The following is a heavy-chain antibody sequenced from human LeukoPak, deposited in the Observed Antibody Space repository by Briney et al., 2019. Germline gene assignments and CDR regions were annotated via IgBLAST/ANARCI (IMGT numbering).Heavy chain of an antibody. J-gene: IGHJ6*03. CDR1: GGTFSSYA. CDR2: IIPIFGTA. V-gene: IGHV1-69*05. Sequence: GASVKVSCKASGGTFSSYAISWVRQAPGQGLEWMGGIIPIFGTANYAQKFQGRVTITTDESTSTAYMELSSLRSEDTAVYYCARGTLSCSSTSCPPGPYYYYYMDVWGKGTTVTVSS. CDR3: ARGTLSCSSTSCPPGPYYYYYMDV. D-gene: IGHD2-2*01.